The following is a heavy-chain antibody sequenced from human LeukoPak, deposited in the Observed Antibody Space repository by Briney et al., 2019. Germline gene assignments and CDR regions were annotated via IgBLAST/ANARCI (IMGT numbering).Heavy chain of an antibody. CDR2: IYTSGST. CDR1: GGSISSYY. D-gene: IGHD3-16*01. Sequence: SETLSLTCTVSGGSISSYYWSWIRQPAGKGLEWIGRIYTSGSTNYNPSLKSRVTMSVDTSKNQFSLKLSSVTAADTAVYYCAREFTVGHYYYYMDVWGKGTTVTISS. CDR3: AREFTVGHYYYYMDV. J-gene: IGHJ6*03. V-gene: IGHV4-4*07.